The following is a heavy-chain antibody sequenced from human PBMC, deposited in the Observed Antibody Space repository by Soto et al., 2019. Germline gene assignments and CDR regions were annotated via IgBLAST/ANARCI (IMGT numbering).Heavy chain of an antibody. CDR2: IYHSGST. J-gene: IGHJ4*02. CDR1: GGSISSGGYS. V-gene: IGHV4-30-2*01. CDR3: ASSKGRYYFDY. Sequence: PSETLSLTCAVSGGSISSGGYSWSWIRQPPGKGLEWIGYIYHSGSTYYNPSLKNRVAISVDRSKNQFSLKLSSVTAADTAVYYCASSKGRYYFDYWGQGTLVTVSS.